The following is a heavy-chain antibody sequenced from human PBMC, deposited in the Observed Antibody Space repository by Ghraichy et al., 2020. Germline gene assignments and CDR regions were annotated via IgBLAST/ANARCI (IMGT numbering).Heavy chain of an antibody. Sequence: SETLSLTCTVSGGSITSNNYFWGWIRQPPGKGLEWLGSIYYTGSADYNPSLNRRVTISVDTSKRQFSLQLRSVTAADTALYYCAGSTTADAVDVWSQGTTVTVSS. CDR2: IYYTGSA. CDR3: AGSTTADAVDV. D-gene: IGHD1-1*01. V-gene: IGHV4-39*01. J-gene: IGHJ6*02. CDR1: GGSITSNNYF.